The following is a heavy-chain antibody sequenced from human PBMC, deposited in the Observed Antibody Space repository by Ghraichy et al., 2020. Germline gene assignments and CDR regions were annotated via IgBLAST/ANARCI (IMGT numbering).Heavy chain of an antibody. D-gene: IGHD2-15*01. CDR1: GGSFSGYY. J-gene: IGHJ3*02. V-gene: IGHV4-34*01. CDR2: INHSGST. Sequence: SETLSLTCAVYGGSFSGYYWSWIRQPPGKGLEWIGEINHSGSTNYNPSLKSRVTISVDTSKNQFSLKLSSVTAADTAVYYCARGPWDIVVVVAASGMWPFDIWGQGTMVTVSS. CDR3: ARGPWDIVVVVAASGMWPFDI.